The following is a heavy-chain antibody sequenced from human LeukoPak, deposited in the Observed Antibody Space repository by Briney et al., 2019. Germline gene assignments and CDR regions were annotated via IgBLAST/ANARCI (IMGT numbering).Heavy chain of an antibody. Sequence: TGRSLRLSCAASGFIFSNYWMHWVRQAPGKGLVWVSRINSDGSTTSYADSVKGRFTISRDNAKNTLYLQMNSLRAEDTAVYFCARDPGPTVTYWGQGTLVTVSS. CDR2: INSDGSTT. CDR1: GFIFSNYW. J-gene: IGHJ4*02. CDR3: ARDPGPTVTY. V-gene: IGHV3-74*01. D-gene: IGHD4-17*01.